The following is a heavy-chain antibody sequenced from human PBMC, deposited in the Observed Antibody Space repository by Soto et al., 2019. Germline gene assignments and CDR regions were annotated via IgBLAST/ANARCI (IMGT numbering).Heavy chain of an antibody. Sequence: QPLSLTCAVSGDSVATNSAAGNGIRKSPSRGLEWLGRTYYRSKWYNDYAVSVKSRININADTSKNQISLQLNSVTPEDTAVYYCARAGPDYYYYGLDVWGQGTTVTVSS. CDR3: ARAGPDYYYYGLDV. CDR1: GDSVATNSAA. CDR2: TYYRSKWYN. D-gene: IGHD3-10*01. J-gene: IGHJ6*02. V-gene: IGHV6-1*01.